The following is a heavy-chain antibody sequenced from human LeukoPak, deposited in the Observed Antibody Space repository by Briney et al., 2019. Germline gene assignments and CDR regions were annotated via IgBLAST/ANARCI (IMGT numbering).Heavy chain of an antibody. CDR1: GFTFSDYY. V-gene: IGHV3-11*01. J-gene: IGHJ4*02. CDR3: ARGTYYYDSSGSLDY. CDR2: ISSSGSTI. D-gene: IGHD3-22*01. Sequence: GGSLRLSCAASGFTFSDYYMSWIRQAPGKGLEWVSYISSSGSTIYYADSMKGRFTISRDNAKNSLYLQMNSLRAEDTAVYYCARGTYYYDSSGSLDYWGQGTLVTVSS.